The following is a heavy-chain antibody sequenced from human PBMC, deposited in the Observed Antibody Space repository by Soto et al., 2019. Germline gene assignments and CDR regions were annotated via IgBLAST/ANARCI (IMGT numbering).Heavy chain of an antibody. CDR2: IKSKSDGGTT. V-gene: IGHV3-15*01. J-gene: IGHJ6*02. D-gene: IGHD4-4*01. CDR3: TTNFYSDYGMDV. Sequence: EVQLVESGGGVVKPGGSLRLSCAASGITFSKAWMNWVRQSPGKGREWVGRIKSKSDGGTTDYAAPVKGRFTISRDDSKNTLCLQMNSLKTEDTAVYYCTTNFYSDYGMDVWGQGTTVTVSS. CDR1: GITFSKAW.